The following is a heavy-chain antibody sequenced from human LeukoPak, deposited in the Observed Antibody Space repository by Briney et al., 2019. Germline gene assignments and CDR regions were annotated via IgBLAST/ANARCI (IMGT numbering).Heavy chain of an antibody. Sequence: GGSLRLSCAASGFTFSNYWINWVRQAPGKGLEWVANMNEYGSEKYYVDSVRGRFTISRDNAENSLVLHMNSLRVEDTAVYRCARVLYGSRVNVIDSWGPGTLVTVSS. J-gene: IGHJ4*02. V-gene: IGHV3-7*01. D-gene: IGHD2-2*01. CDR3: ARVLYGSRVNVIDS. CDR2: MNEYGSEK. CDR1: GFTFSNYW.